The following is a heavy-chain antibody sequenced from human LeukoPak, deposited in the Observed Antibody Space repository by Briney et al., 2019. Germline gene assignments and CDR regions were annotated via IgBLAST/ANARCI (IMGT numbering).Heavy chain of an antibody. D-gene: IGHD1-1*01. CDR2: IIPILGIA. J-gene: IGHJ4*02. CDR1: GGTFTSYT. Sequence: SVKVSCKASGGTFTSYTISWVRQATGQGLEWMGRIIPILGIANYAQKFQGRVTITADKSTSTAYMELSSLRSEDTAVYYCARDFTTTGTTFPDYWGQGTLVTVSS. V-gene: IGHV1-69*04. CDR3: ARDFTTTGTTFPDY.